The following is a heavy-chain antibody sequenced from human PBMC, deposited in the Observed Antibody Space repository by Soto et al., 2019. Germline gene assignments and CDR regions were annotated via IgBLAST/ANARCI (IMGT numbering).Heavy chain of an antibody. V-gene: IGHV6-1*01. CDR2: TYYRSKWYN. D-gene: IGHD3-3*01. CDR3: ARVRLDFGVVFHVYYFDY. Sequence: SQTLSLTCAISGDSVSSNSAALNWIRQSPSRGLEWLGRTYYRSKWYNDYAVSVKSRIIINPDTSKNQFSLLLNSVTPEDTAVYYCARVRLDFGVVFHVYYFDYWGQGTLVTVSS. J-gene: IGHJ4*02. CDR1: GDSVSSNSAA.